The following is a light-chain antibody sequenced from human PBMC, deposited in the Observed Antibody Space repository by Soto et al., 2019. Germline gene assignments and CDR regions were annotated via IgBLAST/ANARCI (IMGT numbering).Light chain of an antibody. Sequence: DVHVNQCASTLSASVEDRVTITCRASQSISSWLAWYQQKPGKAPKLLIYKASSLESGVPSRFSGSGSGTDFTLTISSLQPEDFATYFCQQSYSALLTFGGGTKVDI. CDR3: QQSYSALLT. J-gene: IGKJ4*01. CDR2: KAS. V-gene: IGKV1-5*03. CDR1: QSISSW.